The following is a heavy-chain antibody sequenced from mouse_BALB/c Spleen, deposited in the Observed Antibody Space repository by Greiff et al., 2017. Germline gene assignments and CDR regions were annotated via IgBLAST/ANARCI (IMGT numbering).Heavy chain of an antibody. CDR2: IDPSDSYT. CDR3: TRCDGYYLNFAY. Sequence: QVQLQQSGAELVKPGASVKMSCKASGYTFTSYWMHWVKQRPGQGLEWIGVIDPSDSYTSYNQKFKGKATLTVDTSSSTAYMQLSSLTSEDSAVYYCTRCDGYYLNFAYWGQGTLVTVSA. D-gene: IGHD2-3*01. CDR1: GYTFTSYW. J-gene: IGHJ3*01. V-gene: IGHV1S127*01.